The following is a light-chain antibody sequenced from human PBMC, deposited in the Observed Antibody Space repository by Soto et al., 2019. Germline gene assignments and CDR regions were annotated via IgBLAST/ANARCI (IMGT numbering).Light chain of an antibody. CDR3: SSYTSTSTRV. Sequence: QSFLTQPAFVSGSPGQSITISCAGTSSDVGGYNYVSWYQHPPGKAPKLMISEVSNRPSGVSNRFSGSKSGNTAPLTISGLQAEDEADYYCSSYTSTSTRVFGTGTKVTVL. CDR2: EVS. J-gene: IGLJ1*01. CDR1: SSDVGGYNY. V-gene: IGLV2-14*01.